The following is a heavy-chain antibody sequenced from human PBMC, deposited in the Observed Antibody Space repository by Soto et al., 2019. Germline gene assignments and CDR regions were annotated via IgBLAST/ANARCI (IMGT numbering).Heavy chain of an antibody. J-gene: IGHJ4*02. CDR3: TRANTSPFDI. CDR2: IWFDGSKH. Sequence: QVQLVESGGGVVQAGRSLRLSCAAYGFRFISYGMHWVRQPPGKRLEWVAIIWFDGSKHVYADSVQGRFTISRDDSKNTVYLLMNSLRAEDTAVYYCTRANTSPFDIWGQGTLVTVSS. V-gene: IGHV3-33*01. CDR1: GFRFISYG.